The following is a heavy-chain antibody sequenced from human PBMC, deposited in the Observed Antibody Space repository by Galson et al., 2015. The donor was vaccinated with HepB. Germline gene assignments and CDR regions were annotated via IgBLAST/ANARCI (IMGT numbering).Heavy chain of an antibody. CDR3: ARDIIGVVKAAPPSLDL. CDR1: GFNLSDFW. V-gene: IGHV3-74*01. J-gene: IGHJ4*02. CDR2: ISPDGRP. Sequence: SLRLSCAAAGFNLSDFWMHWVRQVPTKGLVWVARISPDGRPGYAASVKGRFTFSRDNGKSTLYLQLTSLREDDAGTYYCARDIIGVVKAAPPSLDLWGQGTLVTVSS. D-gene: IGHD1-20*01.